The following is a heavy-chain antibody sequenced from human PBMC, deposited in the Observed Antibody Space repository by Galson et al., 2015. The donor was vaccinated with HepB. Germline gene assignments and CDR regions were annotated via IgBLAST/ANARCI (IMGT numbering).Heavy chain of an antibody. CDR2: MNPNSGNT. V-gene: IGHV1-8*01. D-gene: IGHD1-26*01. J-gene: IGHJ6*02. CDR1: GYTFTSYD. CDR3: AREWELLASSHYYYGMDV. Sequence: SVKVSCKASGYTFTSYDINWVRQATGQGLEWMGWMNPNSGNTGYAQKFQGRVTMTRNTSISTAYMELSSLRSEDTAVYYCAREWELLASSHYYYGMDVWCQGTTVTVSS.